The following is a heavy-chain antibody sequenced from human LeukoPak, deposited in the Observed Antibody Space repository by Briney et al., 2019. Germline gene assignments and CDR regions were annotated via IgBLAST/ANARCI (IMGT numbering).Heavy chain of an antibody. Sequence: PGGSLRLSCAASGFTFSSYSMNWVRQAPGKGLEWVSSISSSSSYIYYADSVKGRFTISRDNAKNSLYLQMNSLRAEDTAAYYCARAARVYDSSGPIEGVPEYFQHWGQGTLVTVSS. D-gene: IGHD3-22*01. CDR1: GFTFSSYS. V-gene: IGHV3-21*01. CDR3: ARAARVYDSSGPIEGVPEYFQH. J-gene: IGHJ1*01. CDR2: ISSSSSYI.